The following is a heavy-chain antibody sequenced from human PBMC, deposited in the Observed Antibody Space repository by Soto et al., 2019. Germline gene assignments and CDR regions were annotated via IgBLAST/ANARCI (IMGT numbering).Heavy chain of an antibody. V-gene: IGHV1-69*02. CDR3: ANRGYSYGFVIY. CDR2: IIPMLGIA. CDR1: EGTFSSYT. Sequence: QVQLVQSGAEVKKPGSSGKVSCKGSEGTFSSYTFSWERQAPELGLEWMGRIIPMLGIANYAQKFQGRVTITADKSTSTAYMELSSLRSEDTAVYYCANRGYSYGFVIYWGQGTLVTVSS. J-gene: IGHJ4*02. D-gene: IGHD5-18*01.